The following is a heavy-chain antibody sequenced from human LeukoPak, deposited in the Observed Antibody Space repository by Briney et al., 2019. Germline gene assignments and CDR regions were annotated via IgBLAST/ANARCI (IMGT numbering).Heavy chain of an antibody. CDR1: GFTFSSYW. V-gene: IGHV3-74*01. D-gene: IGHD5-18*01. Sequence: QPGGSLRLSCAASGFTFSSYWMHWVRQAPGKGLVWVSRINSDGSNTSYADSVKGRFTISRDNAKNTLYLQMNSLRVEDTAVYSCAKVGGRQLWPPQSWGQGTLVTVSS. J-gene: IGHJ4*02. CDR3: AKVGGRQLWPPQS. CDR2: INSDGSNT.